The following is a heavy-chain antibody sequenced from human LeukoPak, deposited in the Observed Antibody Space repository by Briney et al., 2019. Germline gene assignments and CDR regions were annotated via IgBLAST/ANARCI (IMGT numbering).Heavy chain of an antibody. CDR3: AKDRGRWLQFDAFDI. Sequence: PGGSLRLSCAASGFTFDDYTMHWVRQAPGKGLEWVSLISWDGGSTYYADSVKGRSTISRDNSKNSLYLQMNSLRTEDTALYYCAKDRGRWLQFDAFDIWGQGTMVTVSS. CDR2: ISWDGGST. V-gene: IGHV3-43*01. D-gene: IGHD5-24*01. J-gene: IGHJ3*02. CDR1: GFTFDDYT.